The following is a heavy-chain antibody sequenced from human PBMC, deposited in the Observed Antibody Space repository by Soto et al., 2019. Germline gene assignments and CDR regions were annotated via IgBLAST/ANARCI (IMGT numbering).Heavy chain of an antibody. CDR1: GFSLRISGVG. D-gene: IGHD2-15*01. J-gene: IGHJ3*02. V-gene: IGHV2-5*02. Sequence: QITLKESGPTLVKPTQTLTLTSTFSGFSLRISGVGVGWIRQPPGKALEWLALIYWDDDKRYSPSLKSRLTIRKAXSKNQVVLTMTNMDPVDTATYYCAHSATVSDAFDIWGQGTMVTVSS. CDR3: AHSATVSDAFDI. CDR2: IYWDDDK.